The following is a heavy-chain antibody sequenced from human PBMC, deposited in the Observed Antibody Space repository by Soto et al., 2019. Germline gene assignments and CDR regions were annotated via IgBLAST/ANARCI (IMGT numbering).Heavy chain of an antibody. Sequence: QITLKESGPTLVKPTQTLTLTCTFSGFSLSTSGVGVGWIRQPPGKALEWLALIYWYDDKRYSPSLRSRLTVTKDTSKNQVVLRMTTVDPVDTATYYCAHSIAARQGTYYFDYWGQGTLVTVSS. CDR3: AHSIAARQGTYYFDY. CDR1: GFSLSTSGVG. D-gene: IGHD6-6*01. V-gene: IGHV2-5*01. CDR2: IYWYDDK. J-gene: IGHJ4*02.